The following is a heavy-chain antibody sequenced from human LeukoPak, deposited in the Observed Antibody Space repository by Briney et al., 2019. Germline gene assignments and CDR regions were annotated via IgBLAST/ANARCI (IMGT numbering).Heavy chain of an antibody. V-gene: IGHV1-2*02. CDR1: GYTFTDYY. CDR3: ARFDQMFETAGGY. J-gene: IGHJ4*02. CDR2: INPRSGGT. D-gene: IGHD2-2*01. Sequence: ASVKVSCKASGYTFTDYYIHWVRQSPGQGLEWMGWINPRSGGTNYAQRFQGRVTMTRDTSIGAAYMDLRRLISDDTAVYYCARFDQMFETAGGYWGQGTLVTVSS.